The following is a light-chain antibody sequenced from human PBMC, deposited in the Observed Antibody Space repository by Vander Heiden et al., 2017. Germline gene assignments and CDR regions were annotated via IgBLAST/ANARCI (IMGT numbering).Light chain of an antibody. CDR1: QSISSY. V-gene: IGKV1-39*01. CDR3: QQSYSTPRFT. CDR2: AAS. Sequence: IQMTQPPSSLSASVGDGVTITCRASQSISSYLNWYQQKPGKAPKLLIYAASSLQSGVPSRFSGSGSGTDFTLTISSLQPEDFATYYCQQSYSTPRFTFGPGTKVDIK. J-gene: IGKJ3*01.